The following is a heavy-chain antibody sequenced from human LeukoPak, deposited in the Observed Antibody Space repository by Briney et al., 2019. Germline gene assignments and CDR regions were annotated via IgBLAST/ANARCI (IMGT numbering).Heavy chain of an antibody. CDR3: ARELYCSSTSCHLFDY. CDR1: GGSISSYY. J-gene: IGHJ4*02. D-gene: IGHD2-2*01. V-gene: IGHV4-59*12. Sequence: SETLSLTCTVSGGSISSYYWSWIRQPPGKGLEWIGYIYYSGSTNYNPSLKSRVTISVDTSKNQFSLKLSSVTAADTAVYYCARELYCSSTSCHLFDYWGQGTLVTVSS. CDR2: IYYSGST.